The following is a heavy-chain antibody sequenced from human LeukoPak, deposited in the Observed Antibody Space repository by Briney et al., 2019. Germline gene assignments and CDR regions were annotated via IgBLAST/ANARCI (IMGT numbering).Heavy chain of an antibody. J-gene: IGHJ3*02. D-gene: IGHD6-25*01. CDR2: IQYSGST. CDR1: GDSFSSNSYY. Sequence: SETLSLTCTVSGDSFSSNSYYWAWIRQPPGKGLECIGGIQYSGSTYFNPSLKSRVTISVDTSKNQFSLKLSSVTAADTAVYYCARDRFASGDALDIWGQGTMVTVSS. CDR3: ARDRFASGDALDI. V-gene: IGHV4-39*07.